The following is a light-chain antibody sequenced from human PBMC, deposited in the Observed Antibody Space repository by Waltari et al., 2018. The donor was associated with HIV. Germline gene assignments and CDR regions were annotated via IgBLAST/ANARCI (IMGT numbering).Light chain of an antibody. CDR1: ALPKQH. Sequence: SYELTQPPPVSVSPGQTAPITCSGDALPKQHAFWYQQRPGQAPLLLIYKDTERPSGIPERFSGSTSGATVTLTISGVQAEDEADYYCQSADSGSFHWVFGGGTKLTVL. CDR2: KDT. J-gene: IGLJ3*02. CDR3: QSADSGSFHWV. V-gene: IGLV3-25*03.